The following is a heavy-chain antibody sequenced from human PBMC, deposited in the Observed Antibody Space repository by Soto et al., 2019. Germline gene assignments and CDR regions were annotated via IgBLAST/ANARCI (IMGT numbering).Heavy chain of an antibody. Sequence: QMPLQESGPELVKPSQTLSLICTVSGYSMTSGGYYWSWIRHLPGKGLEWIGYIYYSGGTQFNPSLKSRVSMSVDTSKNQFSLRLSSVTAADTAVYYCATLLGSHQHYYFGIDVWGQGTTVTVSS. CDR2: IYYSGGT. CDR1: GYSMTSGGYY. J-gene: IGHJ6*02. D-gene: IGHD2-2*01. CDR3: ATLLGSHQHYYFGIDV. V-gene: IGHV4-31*03.